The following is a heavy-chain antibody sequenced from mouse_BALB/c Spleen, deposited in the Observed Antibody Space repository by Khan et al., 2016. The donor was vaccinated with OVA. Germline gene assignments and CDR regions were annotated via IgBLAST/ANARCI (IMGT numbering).Heavy chain of an antibody. J-gene: IGHJ4*01. CDR3: ARSDFYAMDY. CDR1: GFSLTTYG. CDR2: IWSDGIT. Sequence: QVQLKESGPGLVAPSQSLSITCTVSGFSLTTYGVHWVRQPPGRGLEWLVVIWSDGITTYNSALKSRLSISKDNSKSQVFLKMNSLQTDDTAMYYCARSDFYAMDYWGQGTSVTGSS. V-gene: IGHV2-6*02.